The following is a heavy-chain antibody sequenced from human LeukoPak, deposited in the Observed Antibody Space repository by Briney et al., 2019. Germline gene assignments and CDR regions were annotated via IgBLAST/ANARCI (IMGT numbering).Heavy chain of an antibody. V-gene: IGHV1-18*01. D-gene: IGHD3-22*01. CDR2: ISAYNGNT. Sequence: ASVKVSCKASGYTFTGYGISWVRQAPGQGLEWMGWISAYNGNTNYAQKLQGRFTMTTDTSTSTAYMELRSLRSDDTAVYYCARDPVYYYDSSGSNGMDVWGQGTTVTVSS. J-gene: IGHJ6*02. CDR1: GYTFTGYG. CDR3: ARDPVYYYDSSGSNGMDV.